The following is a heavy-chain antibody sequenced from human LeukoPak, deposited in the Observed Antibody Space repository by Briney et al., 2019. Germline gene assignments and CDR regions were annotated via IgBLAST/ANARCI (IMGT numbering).Heavy chain of an antibody. Sequence: GGSLRLFCAASGFTFSSYAMHWVRQAPGKGLEWVAVISYDGSNKYYADSVKGRFTISRDNSKNTLYLQMNSLRAEDTAVYYCARDGVLRYFDWLVGDAFDIWGQGTMVTVSS. CDR3: ARDGVLRYFDWLVGDAFDI. D-gene: IGHD3-9*01. V-gene: IGHV3-30*04. CDR1: GFTFSSYA. J-gene: IGHJ3*02. CDR2: ISYDGSNK.